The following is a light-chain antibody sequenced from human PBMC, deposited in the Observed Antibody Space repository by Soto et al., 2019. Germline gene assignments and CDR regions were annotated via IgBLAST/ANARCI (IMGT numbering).Light chain of an antibody. Sequence: DIQMTQSPSSLSASVGDRVTITCQASQNINNYLNWYQQKPGRAPKLLIYDASTLQTGVPSRFSGSGSGTDFTLTISSLQPEDFATYYCQQSYNGPFTFGPGTKVDIK. CDR2: DAS. CDR3: QQSYNGPFT. V-gene: IGKV1-39*01. J-gene: IGKJ3*01. CDR1: QNINNY.